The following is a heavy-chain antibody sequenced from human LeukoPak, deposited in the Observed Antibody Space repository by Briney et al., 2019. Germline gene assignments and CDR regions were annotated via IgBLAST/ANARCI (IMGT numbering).Heavy chain of an antibody. CDR3: ARGIAVAGPTGANWFDP. V-gene: IGHV1-69*15. CDR1: GGTFSSYA. Sequence: ASVKVSCKASGGTFSSYAISWVRQAPGQGLEWMGRIIPIFGTANYAQKFQGRVTITADESTSTAYMELSSLRSEDTAVYYCARGIAVAGPTGANWFDPWGQGTLVTVSS. J-gene: IGHJ5*02. CDR2: IIPIFGTA. D-gene: IGHD6-19*01.